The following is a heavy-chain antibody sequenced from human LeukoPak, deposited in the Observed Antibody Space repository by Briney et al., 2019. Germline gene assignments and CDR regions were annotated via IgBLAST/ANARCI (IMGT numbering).Heavy chain of an antibody. V-gene: IGHV3-23*01. J-gene: IGHJ2*01. Sequence: GGTLRLSCAAPGFAFSTYGMNWVRQAPGKGLEWVSAISGSGGNTYYADSVKGRFTISRDNSKNTLYLQMSSLRAEDTAVYYCAKDSKAYSSTNWYFDLWGRGTLVTVSS. CDR2: ISGSGGNT. D-gene: IGHD6-13*01. CDR1: GFAFSTYG. CDR3: AKDSKAYSSTNWYFDL.